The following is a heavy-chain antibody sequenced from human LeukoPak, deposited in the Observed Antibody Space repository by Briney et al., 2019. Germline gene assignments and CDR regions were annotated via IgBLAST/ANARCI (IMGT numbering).Heavy chain of an antibody. Sequence: GGSLKLSCAASGFTFGGSGMHWVRQASGKGLEWIGRIRTKVNSYATAYAASVKGRFTISRDDSKNTAYLQMDSLKTEDTAVYYCSRGISGYGMDVWGQGTTVTVSS. D-gene: IGHD6-13*01. CDR1: GFTFGGSG. V-gene: IGHV3-73*01. CDR2: IRTKVNSYAT. J-gene: IGHJ6*02. CDR3: SRGISGYGMDV.